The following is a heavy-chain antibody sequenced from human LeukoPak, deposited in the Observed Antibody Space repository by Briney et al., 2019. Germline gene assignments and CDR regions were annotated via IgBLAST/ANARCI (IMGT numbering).Heavy chain of an antibody. J-gene: IGHJ4*02. CDR3: ARDIEAPGIRFDY. D-gene: IGHD6-13*01. Sequence: GGSLRLSCAASGFTFSSYWMNWVRQAPGKGLEWVANIKQDGSEKYYVDSVKGRFTISRDNAKNSVYLQMNSLRVEDTAVYYCARDIEAPGIRFDYWGQGTLVTVSS. CDR1: GFTFSSYW. V-gene: IGHV3-7*01. CDR2: IKQDGSEK.